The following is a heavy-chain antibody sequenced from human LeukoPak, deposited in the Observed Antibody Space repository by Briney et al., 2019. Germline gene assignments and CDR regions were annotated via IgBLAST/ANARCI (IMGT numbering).Heavy chain of an antibody. D-gene: IGHD2-15*01. J-gene: IGHJ4*02. Sequence: QPGGSLRLSCAVSGFIFSDYEMNWVRQAPGKGLEWVSYISSSGRKIYYADSVKGRFTISRDNPKNSLHLQMNSLRADDTAIYYCARGPRDPTEYCSRGACAPTYEVWGQGALVTVSS. V-gene: IGHV3-48*03. CDR2: ISSSGRKI. CDR1: GFIFSDYE. CDR3: ARGPRDPTEYCSRGACAPTYEV.